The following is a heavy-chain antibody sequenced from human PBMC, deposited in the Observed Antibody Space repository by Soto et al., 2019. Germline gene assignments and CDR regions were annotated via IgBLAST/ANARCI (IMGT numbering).Heavy chain of an antibody. D-gene: IGHD3-10*01. J-gene: IGHJ5*02. Sequence: QERLVESGGGVVQPGRSLRLSCAVSGFTFSDYAMHWVRQAPGKGLEWVALIWHDGLNEFYEDSVRGRLTISRDISNNTLYLKMNTLRPEHTAVYYSTKSRGDAYIWRLGLDQWGQGNLVTASS. V-gene: IGHV3-33*08. CDR1: GFTFSDYA. CDR2: IWHDGLNE. CDR3: TKSRGDAYIWRLGLDQ.